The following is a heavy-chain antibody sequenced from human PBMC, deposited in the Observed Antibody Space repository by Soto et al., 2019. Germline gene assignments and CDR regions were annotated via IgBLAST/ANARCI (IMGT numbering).Heavy chain of an antibody. Sequence: GGSLRLSCAASGFTFDDYAMHWVRQAPGKGLEWVSGISWNSGSIGYADSVKGRFTISRDNAKNSLYLQMNSLRAEDTALYYCAKVAGGWVYYFDYWGQGTLVTVSS. D-gene: IGHD6-19*01. CDR3: AKVAGGWVYYFDY. J-gene: IGHJ4*02. CDR1: GFTFDDYA. V-gene: IGHV3-9*01. CDR2: ISWNSGSI.